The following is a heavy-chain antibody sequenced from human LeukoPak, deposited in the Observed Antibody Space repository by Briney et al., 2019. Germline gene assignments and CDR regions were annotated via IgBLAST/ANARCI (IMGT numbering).Heavy chain of an antibody. J-gene: IGHJ4*02. Sequence: PSASVKVSCKASGYTFTGYYMHWVRQAPGQGLEWMSWINPNSGGTNYAQKFQGWVTMTRDTSISTAYMELSRLRSDDTALYYCARGGVYSSGWYVFDYWGQGTLVTVSS. D-gene: IGHD6-19*01. V-gene: IGHV1-2*04. CDR1: GYTFTGYY. CDR3: ARGGVYSSGWYVFDY. CDR2: INPNSGGT.